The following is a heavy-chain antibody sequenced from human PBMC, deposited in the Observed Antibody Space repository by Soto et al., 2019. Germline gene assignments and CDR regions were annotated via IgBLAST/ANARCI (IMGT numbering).Heavy chain of an antibody. D-gene: IGHD5-18*01. J-gene: IGHJ5*02. Sequence: GSLRLSCAASGFSFIGYAIICFRHSPVKGREWVSAISVSGGSTYYADSVKGRFTISRDNSNNTLYLQMNSLRDEDTAVYYCAKPWIQLWLLGSWGQGTLVTVSS. CDR3: AKPWIQLWLLGS. CDR2: ISVSGGST. CDR1: GFSFIGYA. V-gene: IGHV3-23*01.